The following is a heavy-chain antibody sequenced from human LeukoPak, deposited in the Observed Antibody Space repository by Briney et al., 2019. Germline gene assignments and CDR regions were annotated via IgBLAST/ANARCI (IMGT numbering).Heavy chain of an antibody. CDR3: AGPRIAVAGLGLFDY. Sequence: NSSETLSLTCTVSGGSISSSRYYWSWIRQPPGKGLEWIGNIYYSGSTYYNPSLKSRVTISVDTSKKQFSLNLSSVTAADTAVYYCAGPRIAVAGLGLFDYWGQGTLVTVSS. V-gene: IGHV4-39*01. J-gene: IGHJ4*02. CDR2: IYYSGST. CDR1: GGSISSSRYY. D-gene: IGHD6-19*01.